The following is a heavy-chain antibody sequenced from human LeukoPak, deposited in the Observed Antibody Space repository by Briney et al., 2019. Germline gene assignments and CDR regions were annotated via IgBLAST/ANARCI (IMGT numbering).Heavy chain of an antibody. Sequence: PGGSLRLSCAASGFTFSSYGMHWVRQAPGKGLEWVAFIRYDGSNKYYADSVKGRFTISRDNSKNTLYLQMNSLRAEDTAVYYCAKEPDLKYSSSWSDYYMDVWGKGTTVTVSS. CDR1: GFTFSSYG. D-gene: IGHD6-13*01. V-gene: IGHV3-30*02. CDR2: IRYDGSNK. J-gene: IGHJ6*03. CDR3: AKEPDLKYSSSWSDYYMDV.